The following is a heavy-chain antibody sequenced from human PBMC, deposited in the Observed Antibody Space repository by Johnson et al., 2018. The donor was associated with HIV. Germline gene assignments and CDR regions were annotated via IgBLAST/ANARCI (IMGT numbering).Heavy chain of an antibody. CDR1: GFTFSDYY. CDR2: ISSSGSTL. CDR3: AKDRAVKFWSGGGAFDV. Sequence: VQLVESGGGVVRPGGSLRLSCAASGFTFSDYYMSWIRQAPGKGLEWVSYISSSGSTLYYADSVKGRFTISRDNAKNSLYLQMNSLRAEDTAGYYCAKDRAVKFWSGGGAFDVWGQGTVVTVSS. D-gene: IGHD3-3*01. J-gene: IGHJ3*01. V-gene: IGHV3-11*01.